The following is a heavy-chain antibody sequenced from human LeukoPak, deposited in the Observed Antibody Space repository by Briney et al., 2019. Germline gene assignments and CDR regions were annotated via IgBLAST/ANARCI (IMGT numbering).Heavy chain of an antibody. CDR3: AKDQSSSSFGEVDY. CDR2: ITNSGNSK. Sequence: GGSLRLSCAAFEFTFSSYSMNWVRQAPGKGLEWVSYITNSGNSKSYADSVKGRFTISRDNSKNTLYLQMNSLRAEDTAVYYCAKDQSSSSFGEVDYWGQGTLVTVSS. J-gene: IGHJ4*02. V-gene: IGHV3-48*01. CDR1: EFTFSSYS. D-gene: IGHD6-6*01.